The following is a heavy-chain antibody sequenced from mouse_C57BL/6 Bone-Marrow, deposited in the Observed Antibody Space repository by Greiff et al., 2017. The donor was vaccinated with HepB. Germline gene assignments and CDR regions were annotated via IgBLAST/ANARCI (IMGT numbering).Heavy chain of an antibody. CDR1: GYAFTNYL. V-gene: IGHV1-54*01. Sequence: QVQLQQSGAELVRPGTSVKVSCKASGYAFTNYLIEWVKQRPGQGLEWIGVINPGSGGTNYNEKFKGKATLTADKSSSTAYMQLSSLTSEDSAVYFCARSELGYGSSPYAMDYWGQGTSVTVSS. D-gene: IGHD1-1*01. CDR2: INPGSGGT. CDR3: ARSELGYGSSPYAMDY. J-gene: IGHJ4*01.